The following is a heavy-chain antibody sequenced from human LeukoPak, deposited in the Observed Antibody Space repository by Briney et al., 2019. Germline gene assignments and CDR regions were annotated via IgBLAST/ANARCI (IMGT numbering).Heavy chain of an antibody. CDR2: FFSSGNY. V-gene: IGHV4-4*07. D-gene: IGHD3-10*01. J-gene: IGHJ6*03. CDR1: GGSVKTYF. CDR3: ARDPGTLLRGSRRGYDGNYYYMDV. Sequence: PSETLALTCLVSGGSVKTYFWSWVRQPAGKDLEWIGRFFSSGNYDYNPSLRSRVTMSADTSKNHFSLDLTSVTAADTAVYYCARDPGTLLRGSRRGYDGNYYYMDVWGKGTTVTVSS.